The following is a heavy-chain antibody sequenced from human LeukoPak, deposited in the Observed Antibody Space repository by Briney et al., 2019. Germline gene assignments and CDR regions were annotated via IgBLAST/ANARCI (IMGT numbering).Heavy chain of an antibody. V-gene: IGHV1-2*02. D-gene: IGHD5-12*01. J-gene: IGHJ4*02. Sequence: ASLKVSRKASGYSFTAAYNIHWLRQAPGQGPEFMGWINPSSGDTRYAQKFQGRVTVTRDTFISTAYMELSSLTSDDTAVYYCARDPRGTYDYWGQGTLVTVSS. CDR2: INPSSGDT. CDR3: ARDPRGTYDY. CDR1: GYSFTAAYN.